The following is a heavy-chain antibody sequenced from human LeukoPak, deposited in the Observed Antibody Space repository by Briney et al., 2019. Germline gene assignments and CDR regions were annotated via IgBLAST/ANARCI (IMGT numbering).Heavy chain of an antibody. J-gene: IGHJ4*02. D-gene: IGHD6-13*01. Sequence: GGSLRLSCAASGFTLSSYEMNWVRQAPGKGLEWVSYISSSGSTIYYADSVKGRFTISRDNAKNSLYLQMNSLRAEDTAVYYCASPSAGTGDYRGQGTLVTVSS. CDR1: GFTLSSYE. CDR3: ASPSAGTGDY. CDR2: ISSSGSTI. V-gene: IGHV3-48*03.